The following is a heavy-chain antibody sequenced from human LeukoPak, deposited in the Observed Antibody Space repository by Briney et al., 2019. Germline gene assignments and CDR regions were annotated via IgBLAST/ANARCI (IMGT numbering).Heavy chain of an antibody. V-gene: IGHV3-48*03. Sequence: AGGSLRLSCAASGFTFDDYAMNWVRQAPGKGLEWVSYISSRGDTIYYADSVRGRFTISRDNAENSLYLQMNSLRVEDTAIYYCARGTYDYVWGTYLAYWGQGILVTVSS. J-gene: IGHJ4*02. CDR1: GFTFDDYA. D-gene: IGHD3-16*02. CDR3: ARGTYDYVWGTYLAY. CDR2: ISSRGDTI.